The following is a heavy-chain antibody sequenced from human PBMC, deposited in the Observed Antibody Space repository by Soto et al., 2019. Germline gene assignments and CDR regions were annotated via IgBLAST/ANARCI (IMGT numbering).Heavy chain of an antibody. Sequence: PGESLKISCKGSGYSFTSYWIGWVRQMPGKGLEWMGIIYPGDSDTRYSPSFQGQVTISADKSISTAYLQWSSLKASDTAMYYCARRKYYYDSSGYPPPNNWFDPWGQGTLVTVS. CDR1: GYSFTSYW. J-gene: IGHJ5*02. CDR3: ARRKYYYDSSGYPPPNNWFDP. D-gene: IGHD3-22*01. CDR2: IYPGDSDT. V-gene: IGHV5-51*01.